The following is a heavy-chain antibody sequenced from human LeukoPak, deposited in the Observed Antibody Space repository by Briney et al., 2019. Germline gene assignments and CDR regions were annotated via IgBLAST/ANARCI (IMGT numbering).Heavy chain of an antibody. V-gene: IGHV3-43*02. Sequence: GGSLRLSCAASGFTIGPYAMYWVRQGPGRGLEWVSVIKADGSGTFYADSVRGRFTTSRDNSKNSLYLQMNSLTSEDTALYYCATWAFYHDLDVWGQGTTVIVSS. CDR1: GFTIGPYA. J-gene: IGHJ6*02. CDR2: IKADGSGT. CDR3: ATWAFYHDLDV. D-gene: IGHD3-3*01.